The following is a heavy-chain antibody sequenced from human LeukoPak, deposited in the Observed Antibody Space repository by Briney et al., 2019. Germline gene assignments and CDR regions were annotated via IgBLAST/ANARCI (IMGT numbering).Heavy chain of an antibody. CDR1: GAYISSGDYY. Sequence: SQTLSLTCTISGAYISSGDYYWTWIRQPAGKGLEWIGRIRTSGRTYYNSSLNSRVSISLEFSKNQFSLTLKSVTATDTAIYYCTRVRPPTTSDYWGQGTLVIVSS. CDR3: TRVRPPTTSDY. D-gene: IGHD1-26*01. J-gene: IGHJ4*02. CDR2: IRTSGRT. V-gene: IGHV4-61*02.